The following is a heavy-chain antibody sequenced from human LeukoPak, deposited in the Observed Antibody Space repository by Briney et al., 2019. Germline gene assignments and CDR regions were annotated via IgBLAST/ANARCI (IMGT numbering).Heavy chain of an antibody. CDR3: ARVGTGILTGSLDC. V-gene: IGHV1-2*02. J-gene: IGHJ4*02. D-gene: IGHD3-9*01. Sequence: ASVKVSCKASGYTFTDYYIHWVRLAPGQGLEWMGWINPNSGGTHYVQKLQGRVTMTSDTSISTAYMELSRLRSDDTAVYYCARVGTGILTGSLDCWGQGNLVTVSS. CDR2: INPNSGGT. CDR1: GYTFTDYY.